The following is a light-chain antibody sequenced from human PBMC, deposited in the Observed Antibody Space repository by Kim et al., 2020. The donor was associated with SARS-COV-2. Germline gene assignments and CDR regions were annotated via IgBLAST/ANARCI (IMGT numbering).Light chain of an antibody. CDR3: HQSFGLPYT. CDR1: QNLGLK. CDR2: YAS. Sequence: SVTPMEKVTITCRASQNLGLKLHWYQYKPDQSPRLLIKYASQSISGVPSRFTGSGSGTEFTLTINGLEAEDAAAYYCHQSFGLPYTFGQGTKLEI. J-gene: IGKJ2*01. V-gene: IGKV6D-21*02.